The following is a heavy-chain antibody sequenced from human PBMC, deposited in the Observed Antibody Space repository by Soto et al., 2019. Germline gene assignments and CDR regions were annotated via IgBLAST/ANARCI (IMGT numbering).Heavy chain of an antibody. J-gene: IGHJ3*02. V-gene: IGHV1-18*01. Sequence: ASVNVSCKASGYNFTSYGISWVRQAPGQGLEWMGWISPHNDRTKYARRFQDRVTMTTETPTSTVYMELGSLRSDDTAVYYCARDLYYSSGRYFDHDAFDIWGQGTVVT. CDR2: ISPHNDRT. CDR1: GYNFTSYG. CDR3: ARDLYYSSGRYFDHDAFDI. D-gene: IGHD6-19*01.